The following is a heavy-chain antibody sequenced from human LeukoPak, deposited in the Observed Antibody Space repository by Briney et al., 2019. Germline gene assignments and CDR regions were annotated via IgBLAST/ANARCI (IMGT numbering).Heavy chain of an antibody. D-gene: IGHD1-1*01. CDR2: IYPGDSDT. V-gene: IGHV5-51*01. J-gene: IGHJ6*02. Sequence: GESLKISCKGSGYSFTSYWIGWVRQMPGKGLEWMGIIYPGDSDTRYSPSFQGQVTISADKSISTAYLQWSSLKASDTAMYYCARHALTGRGTYYYGMDVWGQGTTVTVSS. CDR1: GYSFTSYW. CDR3: ARHALTGRGTYYYGMDV.